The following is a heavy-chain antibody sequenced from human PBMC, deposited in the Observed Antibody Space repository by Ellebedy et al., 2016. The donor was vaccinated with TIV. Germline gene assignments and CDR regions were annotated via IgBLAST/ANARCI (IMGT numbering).Heavy chain of an antibody. J-gene: IGHJ4*02. Sequence: AASVKVSCKASGGTFSSYAISWVRQAPGQGLEWMGGIIPIFGTANYAQKFQGRVTITADESTSTPYMELSSLRSEDTAVYYCARGPDYGDYALPPAFDYWGQGTLVTVSS. V-gene: IGHV1-69*13. D-gene: IGHD4-17*01. CDR3: ARGPDYGDYALPPAFDY. CDR2: IIPIFGTA. CDR1: GGTFSSYA.